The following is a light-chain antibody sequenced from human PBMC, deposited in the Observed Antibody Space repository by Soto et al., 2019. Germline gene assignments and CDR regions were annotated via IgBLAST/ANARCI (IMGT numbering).Light chain of an antibody. Sequence: LTQPASVSGSPGQSITISCTGTSSDIGGYNYVSWYQQYPGKAPKLMIFGVSDRPSGVSNRFSGSKSGTTASLTISGLQAEDEADYYCSSYKTSSTVVVFGGGTKLTVL. V-gene: IGLV2-14*01. J-gene: IGLJ2*01. CDR2: GVS. CDR3: SSYKTSSTVVV. CDR1: SSDIGGYNY.